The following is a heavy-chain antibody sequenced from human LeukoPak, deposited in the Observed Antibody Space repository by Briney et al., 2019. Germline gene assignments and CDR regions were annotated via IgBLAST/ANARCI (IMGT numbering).Heavy chain of an antibody. D-gene: IGHD1-14*01. CDR1: GGSVSSYY. V-gene: IGHV4-4*08. CDR2: IHNSGRT. Sequence: SETLSLTCSVSGGSVSSYYWSWIRQSPGKGLEWIGCIHNSGRTNYNPSLKSRVTGFVDTSKNQVSLRLSSVTAADTVVYYCARDRRITRTSHYGMDVWGQGTTVTVSS. J-gene: IGHJ6*02. CDR3: ARDRRITRTSHYGMDV.